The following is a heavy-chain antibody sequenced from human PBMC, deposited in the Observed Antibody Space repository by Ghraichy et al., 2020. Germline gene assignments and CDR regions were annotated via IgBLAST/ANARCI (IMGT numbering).Heavy chain of an antibody. J-gene: IGHJ4*02. V-gene: IGHV3-23*01. D-gene: IGHD3-10*01. CDR1: GFTFSSYA. Sequence: GGSLRLSCAASGFTFSSYAMSWVRQAPGKGLEWVSAISGSGGSTYYADSVKGRFTISRDNSKNTLYLQMNSLRAEDTAVYYCAKVPGRSVRPSGYFDYWGQAALVTVSS. CDR2: ISGSGGST. CDR3: AKVPGRSVRPSGYFDY.